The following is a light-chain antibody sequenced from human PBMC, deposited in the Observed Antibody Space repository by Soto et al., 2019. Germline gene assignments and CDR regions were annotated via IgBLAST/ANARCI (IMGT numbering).Light chain of an antibody. J-gene: IGKJ4*01. V-gene: IGKV3-11*01. CDR2: DAS. CDR3: QQRSSWPLT. Sequence: EIVLTQSPATLSLSPGERATLSCRASQSVSSYFAWYQQKPGQAPRLLIYDASNRATGTPDRFSGSGSGTDFTLTISSLEPEYFAVYYCQQRSSWPLTFGGGTKVEIK. CDR1: QSVSSY.